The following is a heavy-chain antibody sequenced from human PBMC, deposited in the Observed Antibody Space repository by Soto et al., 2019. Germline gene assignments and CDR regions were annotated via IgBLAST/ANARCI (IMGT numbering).Heavy chain of an antibody. J-gene: IGHJ6*02. CDR3: ARDGVLAVVPAAIYYYYYGMAV. V-gene: IGHV3-7*01. D-gene: IGHD2-2*02. CDR1: GFTCSSYW. CDR2: IKQDGSEK. Sequence: PGGSLRLSCAASGFTCSSYWMRWVRQAPGKGLECVANIKQDGSEKYYVDSVKGRFTISRDNAKNSLYLQMNSLRAEDTAVYYCARDGVLAVVPAAIYYYYYGMAVWGQGTTVTVSS.